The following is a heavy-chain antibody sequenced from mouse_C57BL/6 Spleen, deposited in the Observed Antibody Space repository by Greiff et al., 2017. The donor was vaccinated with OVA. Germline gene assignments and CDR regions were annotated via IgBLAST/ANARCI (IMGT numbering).Heavy chain of an antibody. CDR1: GYSITSGYY. D-gene: IGHD4-1*01. Sequence: ESGPGLVKPSQSLSLTCSVTGYSITSGYYWTWIRQFPGNKLEWMGYISYDGSNNYNTSLKNRISITRDTSKNQFFLKLNAVTTEDTATYYCARGNWERNCDYWGQGTTLTVSS. CDR3: ARGNWERNCDY. V-gene: IGHV3-6*01. CDR2: ISYDGSN. J-gene: IGHJ2*01.